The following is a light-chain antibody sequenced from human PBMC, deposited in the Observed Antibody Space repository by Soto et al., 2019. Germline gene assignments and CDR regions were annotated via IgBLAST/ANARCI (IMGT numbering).Light chain of an antibody. CDR3: QQYNKWPPIS. J-gene: IGKJ5*01. CDR2: GAS. Sequence: IVLTQTQTSVCVSAVERATLSCRARQTVSTYLSWYQHKPGQAPGLLIYGASNRATGIPARFSGSGSGTEFTLTISSLQSEDFAVYYCQQYNKWPPISFGQGRLLEIK. CDR1: QTVSTY. V-gene: IGKV3D-15*01.